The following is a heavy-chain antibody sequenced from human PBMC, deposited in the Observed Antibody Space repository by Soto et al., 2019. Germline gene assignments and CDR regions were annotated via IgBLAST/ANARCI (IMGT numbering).Heavy chain of an antibody. J-gene: IGHJ4*02. CDR2: ISGSGGST. Sequence: GGSLRLSCAASGFTFSSYAMSWVRQAPGKGLEWVSAISGSGGSTYYADSVKGRFTISRDNSKNTLYLQMNSLRAEDTAVYYCARDYCSGGSCYYYFDYWGQGTLVTVSS. CDR3: ARDYCSGGSCYYYFDY. CDR1: GFTFSSYA. D-gene: IGHD2-15*01. V-gene: IGHV3-23*01.